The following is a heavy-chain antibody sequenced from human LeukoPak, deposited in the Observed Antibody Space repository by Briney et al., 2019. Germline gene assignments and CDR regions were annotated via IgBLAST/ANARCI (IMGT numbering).Heavy chain of an antibody. CDR3: ARWFGEPPNFDY. J-gene: IGHJ4*02. Sequence: GGSLRLSCAASGFTFTNYAVCWVRQVSGKGLEWVSSISGSGADIFYADSVQGRFSISRDNSKNRVFLQLNSLRAEDTAMYYCARWFGEPPNFDYWGQGTLVTVPS. V-gene: IGHV3-23*01. CDR1: GFTFTNYA. D-gene: IGHD3-10*01. CDR2: ISGSGADI.